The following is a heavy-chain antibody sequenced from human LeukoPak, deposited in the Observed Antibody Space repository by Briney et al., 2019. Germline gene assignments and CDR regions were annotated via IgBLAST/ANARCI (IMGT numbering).Heavy chain of an antibody. D-gene: IGHD2-15*01. CDR3: AKYGGSCPFDY. Sequence: GGFLRLSCAASGFTFSSYAMSWVRQAPGKGLEWVSAISGSGGSTYYADSVKGRFTISRDNTKNTLYLQMNSLRAEDTAVYYCAKYGGSCPFDYWGQGTLVTVSS. V-gene: IGHV3-23*01. CDR1: GFTFSSYA. CDR2: ISGSGGST. J-gene: IGHJ4*02.